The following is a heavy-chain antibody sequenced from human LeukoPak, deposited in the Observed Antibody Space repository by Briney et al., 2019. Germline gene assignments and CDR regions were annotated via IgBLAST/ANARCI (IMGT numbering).Heavy chain of an antibody. CDR3: AGLVVVTATIDY. CDR2: IYYSGST. CDR1: GGSINSYF. V-gene: IGHV4-59*08. Sequence: SETLSLTCTVSGGSINSYFWSWIRQPPGKGLEWIGHIYYSGSTTYNPSLKSRVTISVDASKNQFSLKLTSVTAADTAVYYCAGLVVVTATIDYWGRGTLVTVSS. J-gene: IGHJ4*02. D-gene: IGHD2-21*02.